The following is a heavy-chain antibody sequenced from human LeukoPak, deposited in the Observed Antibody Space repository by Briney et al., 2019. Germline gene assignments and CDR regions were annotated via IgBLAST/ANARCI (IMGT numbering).Heavy chain of an antibody. J-gene: IGHJ4*02. V-gene: IGHV1-18*01. Sequence: ASVKVSCKTSGYSFSNYGIIWVRQAPGQGLEWMGWISAKNGNTKNSHKGQGRVTMTTDSSTNIAYLELRSLTSDDTAVYYCARGSDISWPFENWGQGTLVTVSS. CDR2: ISAKNGNT. CDR1: GYSFSNYG. CDR3: ARGSDISWPFEN. D-gene: IGHD6-13*01.